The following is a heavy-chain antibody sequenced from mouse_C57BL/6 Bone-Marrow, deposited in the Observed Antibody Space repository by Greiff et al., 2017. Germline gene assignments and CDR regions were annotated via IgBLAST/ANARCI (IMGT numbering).Heavy chain of an antibody. Sequence: QVQLKESGAELAKPGASVKLSCKASGYTFTSYWMHWVKQRPGQGLEWIGYINPSSGYTKSNQKFKDKATLTADKSSSTAYMQGSSLTYEDSAVYDCAREGYWDYSNYGYYAMDYWGQGTSVTVSS. J-gene: IGHJ4*01. CDR3: AREGYWDYSNYGYYAMDY. V-gene: IGHV1-7*01. CDR1: GYTFTSYW. D-gene: IGHD2-5*01. CDR2: INPSSGYT.